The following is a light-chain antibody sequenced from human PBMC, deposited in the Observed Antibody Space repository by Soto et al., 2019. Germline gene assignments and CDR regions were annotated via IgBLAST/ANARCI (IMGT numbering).Light chain of an antibody. CDR1: QSMRSY. J-gene: IGKJ3*01. CDR2: AAS. Sequence: DIQMTQSPSSLSASVGDRVTITCRASQSMRSYLNWYQQKPGKAPKLLIYAASSLQSGVPSRFSGSGSGTDFTLTISTLQPDDFATYYCQQSYSTPRTFGPGTKVDIK. CDR3: QQSYSTPRT. V-gene: IGKV1-39*01.